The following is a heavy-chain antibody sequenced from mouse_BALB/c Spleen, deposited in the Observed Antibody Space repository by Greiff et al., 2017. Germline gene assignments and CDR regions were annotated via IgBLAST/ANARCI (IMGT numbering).Heavy chain of an antibody. D-gene: IGHD2-4*01. Sequence: QVHVKQSGPELVRPGVSVKISCKGSGYTFTDYAMHWVKQSHAKSLEWIGVISTYSGNTNYNQKFKGKATMTVDKSSSTAYMELARLTSEDSAIYYCARTRYDYDKGYFDVWGAGTTVTVSS. CDR3: ARTRYDYDKGYFDV. J-gene: IGHJ1*01. CDR1: GYTFTDYA. CDR2: ISTYSGNT. V-gene: IGHV1-67*01.